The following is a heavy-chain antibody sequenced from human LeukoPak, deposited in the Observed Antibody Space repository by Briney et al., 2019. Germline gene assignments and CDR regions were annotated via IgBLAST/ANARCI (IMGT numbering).Heavy chain of an antibody. CDR3: ARDKFGIAAVD. CDR2: ISSSSSYI. J-gene: IGHJ4*02. CDR1: GFTFSSYS. D-gene: IGHD6-13*01. Sequence: GGSLRLSCAAPGFTFSSYSMNWVRQAPGKGLEWVSSISSSSSYIYYADSVKGRFTISRDNAKNTMYLQMNSLRAEDTAVYYCARDKFGIAAVDWGQGTLVTVSS. V-gene: IGHV3-21*01.